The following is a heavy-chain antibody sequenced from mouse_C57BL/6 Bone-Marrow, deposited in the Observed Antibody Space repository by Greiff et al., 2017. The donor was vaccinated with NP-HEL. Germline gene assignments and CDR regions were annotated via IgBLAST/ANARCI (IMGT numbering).Heavy chain of an antibody. D-gene: IGHD2-3*01. CDR1: GYAFSSYW. V-gene: IGHV1-80*01. CDR3: ARSWWLLSDY. J-gene: IGHJ2*01. CDR2: IYPGDGDT. Sequence: QVQLKQSGAELVKPGASVKISCKASGYAFSSYWMNWVKQRPGKGLEWIGQIYPGDGDTNYNGKFKGKATLTADKSSSTAYMQLSSLTSEDSAVYFCARSWWLLSDYWGQGTTLTVFS.